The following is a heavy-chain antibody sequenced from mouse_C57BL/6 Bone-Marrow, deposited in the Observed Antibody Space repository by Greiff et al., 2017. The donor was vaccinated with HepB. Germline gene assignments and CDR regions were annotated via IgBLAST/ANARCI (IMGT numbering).Heavy chain of an antibody. J-gene: IGHJ1*03. CDR1: GFTFTDYY. V-gene: IGHV7-3*01. Sequence: EVQLVESGGGLVQPGGSLSLSCAASGFTFTDYYMSWVRQPPGKALEWLGFIRNKANGYTTEYSASVKGRFTISRDNSQSILYLQMNTLRAEDSDTYYCASYILYFDVWGTGTTVTVSA. CDR3: ASYILYFDV. CDR2: IRNKANGYTT.